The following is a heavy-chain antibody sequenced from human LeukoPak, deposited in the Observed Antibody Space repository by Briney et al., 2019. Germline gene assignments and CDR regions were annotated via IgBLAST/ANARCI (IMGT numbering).Heavy chain of an antibody. Sequence: ASVKVSCKASGYTFTSYAMNWVRQAPGQGLEWMGWINTNTGNPTYAQGFTGRFVFSLDTSVSTAYLQISSLKAEDTAVYYCAREVTMVRGVIIKGAYAFDIWGQGTMVTVSS. D-gene: IGHD3-10*01. CDR3: AREVTMVRGVIIKGAYAFDI. CDR2: INTNTGNP. J-gene: IGHJ3*02. CDR1: GYTFTSYA. V-gene: IGHV7-4-1*02.